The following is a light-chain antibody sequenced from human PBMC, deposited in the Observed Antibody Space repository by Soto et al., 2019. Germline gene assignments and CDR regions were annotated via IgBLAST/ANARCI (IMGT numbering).Light chain of an antibody. Sequence: DIQMIQSPSTLSASVGDRVTITCRTRQSISRRLAWYQQNPVKAPKFLIYDASSLESGVPSRFRGSGSGTQFALTISSLQLDDFATYYCQQYESYPWTYVQGTRVQI. J-gene: IGKJ1*01. CDR1: QSISRR. V-gene: IGKV1-5*01. CDR2: DAS. CDR3: QQYESYPWT.